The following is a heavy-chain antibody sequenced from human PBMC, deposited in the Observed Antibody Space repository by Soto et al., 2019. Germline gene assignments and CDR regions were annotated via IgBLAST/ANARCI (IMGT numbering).Heavy chain of an antibody. J-gene: IGHJ3*02. Sequence: SVKVSCKASGGTFNSDAISWVRLAPGQGLEWMGRIIPILGIANYAQRFQGRVTITADKSTSTAYMELSSLRSEDTAVYYCARARHCSSTSCPWASIAFDIWGQGTMVTVSS. CDR3: ARARHCSSTSCPWASIAFDI. CDR2: IIPILGIA. D-gene: IGHD2-2*01. CDR1: GGTFNSDA. V-gene: IGHV1-69*04.